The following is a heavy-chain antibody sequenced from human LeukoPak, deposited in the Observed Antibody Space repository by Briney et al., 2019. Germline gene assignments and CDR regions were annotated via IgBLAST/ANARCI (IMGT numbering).Heavy chain of an antibody. Sequence: PSETLSLTCTVSGGSISSYYWSWIRQPAGKGLEWIGRIYTRGSTNYNPSLKSRVTMSVDTSKNQFSLKLSSVTAADTAVYYCARELLWFGTYYYGMDVWGQGTTVTVSS. D-gene: IGHD3-10*01. CDR3: ARELLWFGTYYYGMDV. V-gene: IGHV4-4*07. CDR1: GGSISSYY. CDR2: IYTRGST. J-gene: IGHJ6*02.